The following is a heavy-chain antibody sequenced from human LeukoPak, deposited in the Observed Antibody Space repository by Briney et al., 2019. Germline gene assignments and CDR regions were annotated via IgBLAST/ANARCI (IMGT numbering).Heavy chain of an antibody. V-gene: IGHV4-59*01. CDR2: IYYSGST. D-gene: IGHD3-3*01. CDR1: GGSISSYY. J-gene: IGHJ4*02. CDR3: ARGYDFWSGYYPPYFDY. Sequence: SETLSLTCTDFGGSISSYYWSWIRQPPGKGLEWIGYIYYSGSTNYNPSLKSRVTISVDTSKNQFSLKLSSVTAADTAVYYCARGYDFWSGYYPPYFDYWGQGTLVTVSS.